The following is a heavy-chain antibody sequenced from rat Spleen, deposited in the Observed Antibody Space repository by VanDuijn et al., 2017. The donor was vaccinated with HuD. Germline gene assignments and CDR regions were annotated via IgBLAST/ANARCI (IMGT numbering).Heavy chain of an antibody. D-gene: IGHD1-11*01. CDR2: ISSSGGRT. V-gene: IGHV5-25*01. J-gene: IGHJ2*01. CDR1: GLSFSNYD. CDR3: ARQAYEYFDY. Sequence: EVQLVESGGGLVQPGRSMKLSCAASGLSFSNYDMAWVRQAPTKGLEWVASISSSGGRTYYRDSVKGRFTISRDSTKTTLYLQMNSLRSEDTATYYCARQAYEYFDYWGQGVMVTVSS.